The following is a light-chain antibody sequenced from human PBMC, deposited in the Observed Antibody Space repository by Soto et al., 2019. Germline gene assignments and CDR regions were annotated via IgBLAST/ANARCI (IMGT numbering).Light chain of an antibody. CDR2: KAS. J-gene: IGKJ1*01. CDR3: QQSHFYWT. Sequence: DIQMTQSPSTLPASVGDRVTITCRASQTIGDWLAWYQQKPGKVPKLLIYKASTLEGGVPSRFSGSGSGTEFTLTISSLQPDDLANYYCQQSHFYWTFGQGTKVEIK. CDR1: QTIGDW. V-gene: IGKV1-5*03.